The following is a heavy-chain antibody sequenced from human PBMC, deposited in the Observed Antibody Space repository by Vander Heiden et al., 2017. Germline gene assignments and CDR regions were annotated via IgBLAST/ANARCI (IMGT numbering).Heavy chain of an antibody. CDR2: IIPIFGTA. V-gene: IGHV1-69*01. J-gene: IGHJ6*02. Sequence: QVQLVQSGAEVKKPGSSVKVSCKASGGTFSSYAISWVRQAPGQGLEWMGGIIPIFGTANYAQKFQGRVTMTADESTSTAYMELSSLRSEDTAVYYCANGGDGDYGDYGGGNYYYYGMDVWGQGTTVTVSS. D-gene: IGHD4-17*01. CDR1: GGTFSSYA. CDR3: ANGGDGDYGDYGGGNYYYYGMDV.